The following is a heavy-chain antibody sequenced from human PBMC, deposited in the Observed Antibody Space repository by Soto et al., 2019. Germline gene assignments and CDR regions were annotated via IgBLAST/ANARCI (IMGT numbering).Heavy chain of an antibody. V-gene: IGHV4-59*01. CDR3: ASVAKSGSHLIPLPLDP. CDR1: GGSIPSYY. CDR2: IYDSGST. J-gene: IGHJ5*02. D-gene: IGHD1-26*01. Sequence: SETLSLTCTVSGGSIPSYYWTWIRKPPGKGLEWIGYIYDSGSTNYNPSLKSRVTISVDTSKNQFSLKLRSVTAADTAVDYCASVAKSGSHLIPLPLDPWGQGTLVTVSS.